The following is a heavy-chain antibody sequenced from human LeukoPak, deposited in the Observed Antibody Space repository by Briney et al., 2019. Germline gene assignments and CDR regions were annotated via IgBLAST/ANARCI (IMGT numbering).Heavy chain of an antibody. Sequence: GESLKISCXGSGYSFTSYWIGWVREMTGKGLERMGIIYPGDSDTRYSPSFQGQVTISADKSISTAYLQWSSLKASDTAMYYCARLPVYFSLDYWGQGTLVTVSS. CDR1: GYSFTSYW. J-gene: IGHJ4*02. CDR3: ARLPVYFSLDY. V-gene: IGHV5-51*01. CDR2: IYPGDSDT. D-gene: IGHD3-9*01.